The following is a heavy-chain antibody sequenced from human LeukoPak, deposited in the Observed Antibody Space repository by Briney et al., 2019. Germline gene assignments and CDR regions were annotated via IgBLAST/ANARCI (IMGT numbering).Heavy chain of an antibody. Sequence: GGSLRLSCAASRFTFSSYAMSWVRQAPGKGLEWVSAISGSGGSTYYADSVKGRFTISRDNSKNTLYLQMNSLRAEDTAVYYCAKDSGSYFNLFDYWGQGTLVTVSS. J-gene: IGHJ4*02. V-gene: IGHV3-23*01. CDR1: RFTFSSYA. CDR2: ISGSGGST. D-gene: IGHD1-26*01. CDR3: AKDSGSYFNLFDY.